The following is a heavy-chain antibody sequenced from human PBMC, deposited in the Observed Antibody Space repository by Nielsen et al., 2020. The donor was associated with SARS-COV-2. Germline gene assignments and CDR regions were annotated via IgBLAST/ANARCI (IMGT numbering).Heavy chain of an antibody. CDR2: ISYDGSNK. CDR1: GFTFSSYG. Sequence: GESLKISCAASGFTFSSYGMHWARQAPGKGLEWVAVISYDGSNKYYADSVKGRFTISRDNSKNTLYLQMNSLRAEDTAVYYCAKDGYSSGWYGDYWGQGTLVTVSS. D-gene: IGHD6-19*01. V-gene: IGHV3-30*18. CDR3: AKDGYSSGWYGDY. J-gene: IGHJ4*02.